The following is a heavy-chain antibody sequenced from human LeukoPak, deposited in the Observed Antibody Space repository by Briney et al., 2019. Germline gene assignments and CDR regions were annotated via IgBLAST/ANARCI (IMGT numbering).Heavy chain of an antibody. J-gene: IGHJ4*02. CDR3: ARGGSSSWYGS. Sequence: GGSLRLSCAASGFTFSIYWMHWVRQAPGKGLVWVSRINSDGSSTSYADSVKGRFTISRDNAKNTLYLQMNSLRAEDTAVYYCARGGSSSWYGSWGQGTLVTVSS. CDR2: INSDGSST. V-gene: IGHV3-74*01. CDR1: GFTFSIYW. D-gene: IGHD6-13*01.